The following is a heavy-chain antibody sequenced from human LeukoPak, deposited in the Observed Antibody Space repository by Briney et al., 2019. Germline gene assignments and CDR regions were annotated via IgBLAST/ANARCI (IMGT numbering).Heavy chain of an antibody. V-gene: IGHV3-7*01. D-gene: IGHD6-13*01. CDR1: GFTFSSYW. J-gene: IGHJ6*03. CDR3: ARGYSSSWYDYYYYYMDV. Sequence: PGGSLRLSCAASGFTFSSYWMSWVRQAPGKGLEWVANIKQDGSEKYYVDSVKGRFTISRDNAKNSLYLQMNSLRAEDTAVYYCARGYSSSWYDYYYYYMDVWGKGTTVTVSS. CDR2: IKQDGSEK.